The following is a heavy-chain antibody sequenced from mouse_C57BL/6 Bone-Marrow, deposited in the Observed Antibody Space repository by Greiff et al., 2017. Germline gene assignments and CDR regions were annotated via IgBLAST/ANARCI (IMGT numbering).Heavy chain of an antibody. CDR1: GFSLTSYG. V-gene: IGHV2-2*01. J-gene: IGHJ4*01. CDR3: ARKKGYAMDY. CDR2: IWSGGST. Sequence: VKLMESGPGLVQPSQSLSITCTVSGFSLTSYGVHWVRQSPGTGLEWLGVIWSGGSTDYNAAFISRLSISKDKSKSQVFFKMNSLQADDTAIYYCARKKGYAMDYWGQGTSVTVSS.